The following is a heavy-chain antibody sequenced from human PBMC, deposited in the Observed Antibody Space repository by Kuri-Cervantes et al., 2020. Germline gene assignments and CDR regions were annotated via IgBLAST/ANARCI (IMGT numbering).Heavy chain of an antibody. CDR2: ISGSGGST. J-gene: IGHJ4*02. CDR1: GFTFSSYG. V-gene: IGHV3-23*01. Sequence: GGSLRLSCVASGFTFSSYGMSWVRQAPGKGLEWVSAISGSGGSTYYADSVKGRFTISRDNSKNTLYLQMNSLRAEDTAVYYCAKTRWAYGDYGCDYWGQGTLVTVSS. CDR3: AKTRWAYGDYGCDY. D-gene: IGHD4-17*01.